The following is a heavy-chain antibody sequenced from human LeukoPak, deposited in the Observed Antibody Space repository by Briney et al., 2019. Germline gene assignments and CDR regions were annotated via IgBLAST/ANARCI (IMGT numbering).Heavy chain of an antibody. CDR1: GGSISSYY. CDR3: AREEYSSGWFPYYFDY. Sequence: SETLSLTCTVSGGSISSYYWSWIRQPPGKGLEWIGYIYYSGSTNYNPSLKSRVTISVDTSKNQFSLKLSSVTSADTAVYYCAREEYSSGWFPYYFDYWGQGTLVTVSS. J-gene: IGHJ4*02. D-gene: IGHD6-19*01. CDR2: IYYSGST. V-gene: IGHV4-59*01.